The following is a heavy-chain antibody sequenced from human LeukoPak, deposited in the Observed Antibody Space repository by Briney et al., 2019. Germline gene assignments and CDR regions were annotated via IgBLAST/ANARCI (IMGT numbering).Heavy chain of an antibody. J-gene: IGHJ6*03. Sequence: SETLSLTCTVSGGSISSYYWSWIRQPPGKGLEWIGYIYYSGSTNYNPSLKSRVTISVDTSKNQFSLKLSSVTAADTAVYYCARSVEGYCRGGSCYSYSYYKDVWGKGTTVTVSS. V-gene: IGHV4-59*01. CDR3: ARSVEGYCRGGSCYSYSYYKDV. CDR2: IYYSGST. D-gene: IGHD2-15*01. CDR1: GGSISSYY.